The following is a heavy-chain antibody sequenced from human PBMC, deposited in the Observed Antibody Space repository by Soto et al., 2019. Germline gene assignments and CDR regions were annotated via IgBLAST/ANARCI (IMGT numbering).Heavy chain of an antibody. CDR3: AKGKQPNYYVFYGMDV. CDR2: ISYDGSNK. V-gene: IGHV3-30*18. J-gene: IGHJ6*02. Sequence: GGSLRLSCAASGFTFSSYGMHWVHQAPGKGLEWVAVISYDGSNKYYADSVKGRFTISRDNSKNTLYLQMNSLRAEDTAVYYCAKGKQPNYYVFYGMDVWGQGTTVTVSS. D-gene: IGHD1-1*01. CDR1: GFTFSSYG.